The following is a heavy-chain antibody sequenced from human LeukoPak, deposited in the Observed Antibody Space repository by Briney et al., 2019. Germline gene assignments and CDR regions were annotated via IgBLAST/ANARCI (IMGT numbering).Heavy chain of an antibody. CDR1: GFTFDDYA. Sequence: GGSLRLSCAASGFTFDDYAMHWVRQAPGKGLEWVSGISWNSGSIGYADSVKGRSTISRDNAKNSLYLQMNSLRAEDTALYYCAKGRLHVVFRLQQLVNYFDYWGQGTLVTVSS. V-gene: IGHV3-9*01. CDR3: AKGRLHVVFRLQQLVNYFDY. CDR2: ISWNSGSI. D-gene: IGHD6-13*01. J-gene: IGHJ4*02.